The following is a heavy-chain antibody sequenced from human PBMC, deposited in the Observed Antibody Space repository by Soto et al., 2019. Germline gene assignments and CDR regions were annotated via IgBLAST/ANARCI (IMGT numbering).Heavy chain of an antibody. CDR3: ARAYSGRLPRRADYYFAMDV. CDR2: IGAADDP. V-gene: IGHV3-13*05. CDR1: GFTFSAYD. D-gene: IGHD2-15*01. Sequence: HPGGSLRLSCAASGFTFSAYDMHWVRQTTGKGLEWVSAIGAADDPYYLGSVKGRFTISRENAKNSLYLQMNSLRAEDTAVYYCARAYSGRLPRRADYYFAMDVWGQGTTDTVSS. J-gene: IGHJ6*02.